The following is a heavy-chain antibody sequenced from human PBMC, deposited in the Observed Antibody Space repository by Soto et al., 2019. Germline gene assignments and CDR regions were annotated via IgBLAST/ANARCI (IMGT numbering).Heavy chain of an antibody. CDR3: AREGFYDFWSGNSNSYYYGMDV. Sequence: ASVKVSCKAPGFTFSCYCISWVRQSPGKGLEWMGWISAYNGNINYAQKLQGRVTMTTDTSTSTAYMELRSLRSDDTAVYYCAREGFYDFWSGNSNSYYYGMDVWGQGTTVTVSS. CDR1: GFTFSCYC. D-gene: IGHD3-3*01. CDR2: ISAYNGNI. V-gene: IGHV1-18*01. J-gene: IGHJ6*02.